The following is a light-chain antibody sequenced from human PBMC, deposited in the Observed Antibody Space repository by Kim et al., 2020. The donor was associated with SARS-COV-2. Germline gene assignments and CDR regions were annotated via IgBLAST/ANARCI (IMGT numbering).Light chain of an antibody. J-gene: IGKJ5*01. CDR3: QQSYSAPLT. CDR1: QSISSY. Sequence: DIQMTQSPSSLSASVGDRVTITCRASQSISSYLNWFQQKPGKAPNLLIYAASSLQSGAPSRFSGSGYGTDFTLTISSLQPEDFATYYCQQSYSAPLTFGQGTRLEIK. V-gene: IGKV1-39*01. CDR2: AAS.